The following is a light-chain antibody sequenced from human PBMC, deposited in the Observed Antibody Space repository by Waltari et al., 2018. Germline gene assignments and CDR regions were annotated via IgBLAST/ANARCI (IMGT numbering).Light chain of an antibody. CDR3: QQYATYPRT. J-gene: IGKJ1*01. CDR1: RSFSTG. V-gene: IGKV1-5*03. Sequence: DIQMSQSPSTLSASVGDRVTITCRASRSFSTGLAWYQQKPGKAPKLLIYGASTLEIGVPSRFSGSGSGKDSSLTISSLQPDDFATYYCQQYATYPRTFGQGTNVEVK. CDR2: GAS.